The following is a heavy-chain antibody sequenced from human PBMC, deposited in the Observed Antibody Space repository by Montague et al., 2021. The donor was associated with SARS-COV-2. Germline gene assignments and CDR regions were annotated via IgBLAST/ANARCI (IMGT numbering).Heavy chain of an antibody. CDR1: GFSLSTSGMC. J-gene: IGHJ4*02. D-gene: IGHD3-16*02. CDR2: IDWXADK. V-gene: IGHV2-70*11. Sequence: PALVKPTQTLTLTCTFSGFSLSTSGMCVSWIRQPPGKALEWLARIDWXADKYYSTSLKTRLTISKDTSKNQVVLTMTNVDPVDAATYYCARTTMITFGGVIVPFDYWGQGTLVTVSS. CDR3: ARTTMITFGGVIVPFDY.